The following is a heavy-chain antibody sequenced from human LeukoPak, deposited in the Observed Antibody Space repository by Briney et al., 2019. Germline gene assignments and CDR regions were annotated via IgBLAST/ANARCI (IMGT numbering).Heavy chain of an antibody. V-gene: IGHV3-30-3*01. J-gene: IGHJ6*02. CDR1: GFTFSSYA. CDR2: ISYDGGNK. CDR3: ARDRSIYYYNAMDV. D-gene: IGHD3-3*02. Sequence: GGSLRLSCAASGFTFSSYAMHWVRQAPGKGLEWVAVISYDGGNKFYADSVKGRFTISRDNSKNTLYLQMDSLRAGDTAVYYCARDRSIYYYNAMDVWGQGTTVTVSS.